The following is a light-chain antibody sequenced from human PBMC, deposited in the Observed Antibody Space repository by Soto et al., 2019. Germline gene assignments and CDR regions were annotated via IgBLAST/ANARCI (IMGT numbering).Light chain of an antibody. Sequence: QSVPTQPASVSGSPRQSITISCTGTNSDVGSYNLVSWFQQHPGKAPKLVIYEVTKRPSGVSDRFSGSKSGNTASLTISGLQAEDEADYYCFSYAGDSVYVFGTGTKVTVL. V-gene: IGLV2-23*02. J-gene: IGLJ1*01. CDR1: NSDVGSYNL. CDR3: FSYAGDSVYV. CDR2: EVT.